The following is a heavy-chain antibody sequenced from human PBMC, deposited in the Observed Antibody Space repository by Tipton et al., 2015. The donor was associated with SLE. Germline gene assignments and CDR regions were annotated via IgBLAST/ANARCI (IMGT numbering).Heavy chain of an antibody. CDR2: ISYDGSNK. CDR3: ARARYYDFWSGYPPWFDP. V-gene: IGHV3-30-3*01. J-gene: IGHJ5*02. D-gene: IGHD3-3*01. CDR1: GFTFSSYA. Sequence: RSLRLSCAASGFTFSSYAMHWVRQAPGKGLEWVAVISYDGSNKYYADSVKGRFTISRDNSKNTLYLQMNSLRAEDTAVYYCARARYYDFWSGYPPWFDPWGQGTLVTVSS.